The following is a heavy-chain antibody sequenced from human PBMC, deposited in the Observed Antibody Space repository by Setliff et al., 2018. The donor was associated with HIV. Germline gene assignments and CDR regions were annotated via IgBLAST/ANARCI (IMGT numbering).Heavy chain of an antibody. CDR3: ARHSGLGGYYSPFDY. Sequence: PSETLSLTCSVSGVSINRTDHYWGWIRQSPGRRLEWIGSVSQSGSTYYNPSLKSRVTISVDTSKNQFSLKLSSVTAADTTVYYCARHSGLGGYYSPFDYWGPGTLVTVSS. CDR1: GVSINRTDHY. V-gene: IGHV4-39*01. J-gene: IGHJ4*02. CDR2: VSQSGST. D-gene: IGHD3-22*01.